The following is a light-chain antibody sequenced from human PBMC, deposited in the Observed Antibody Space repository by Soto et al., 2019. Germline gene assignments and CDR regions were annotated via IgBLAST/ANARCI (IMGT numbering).Light chain of an antibody. CDR1: SSDVGGYNY. Sequence: QSALTQPPSASGSPGQSVTISCTGTSSDVGGYNYVSWYQQHPGKAPKLMIYEVSNRPSGVSNHFSGSKSGNTASLTISGLQAEDEADYYCSSYTSSSTQVFGTGTKVTVL. CDR3: SSYTSSSTQV. J-gene: IGLJ1*01. V-gene: IGLV2-14*01. CDR2: EVS.